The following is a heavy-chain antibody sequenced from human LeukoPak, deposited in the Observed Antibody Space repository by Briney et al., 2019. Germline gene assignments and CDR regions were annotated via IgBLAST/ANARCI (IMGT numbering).Heavy chain of an antibody. V-gene: IGHV4-59*08. CDR3: ASDSSGYYYPYY. Sequence: PSEPLSLTCIVSGGSISRYYWSWIRQPPGKGLEWIGYIHHSGSTNYNPFLKSRVTISVDTSKNQFSLKLSSVTAADTAVYYCASDSSGYYYPYYWGQGTLVTVSS. CDR2: IHHSGST. J-gene: IGHJ4*02. CDR1: GGSISRYY. D-gene: IGHD3-22*01.